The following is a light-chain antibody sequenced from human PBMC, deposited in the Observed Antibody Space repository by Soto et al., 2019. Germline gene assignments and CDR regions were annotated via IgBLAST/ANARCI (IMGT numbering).Light chain of an antibody. CDR3: SSFTDGNNEV. V-gene: IGLV2-14*01. CDR2: EVS. J-gene: IGLJ1*01. CDR1: SSDVGGYNY. Sequence: QSALTQPASVSGSPGQSITISCTGTSSDVGGYNYVSWYQQHPGKAPKLMIYEVSNRPSGVSNRFSGSKSGNKDSLTVSALQAEDEADYYCSSFTDGNNEVCGTGTQVNVL.